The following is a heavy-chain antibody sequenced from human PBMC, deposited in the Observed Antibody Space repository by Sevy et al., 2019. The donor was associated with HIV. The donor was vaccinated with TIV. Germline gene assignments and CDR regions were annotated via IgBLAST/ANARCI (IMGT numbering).Heavy chain of an antibody. CDR3: ARSMAYADSPLHFWFDP. CDR1: GFIFSSYW. Sequence: GGSLRLSCAASGFIFSSYWMTWVRQAPGKGLEWVANIKEDGSEKYYVESVKGRFIISRDNAKNSLYLQMNSLRAEDTAVYYCARSMAYADSPLHFWFDPWGQGTLVTVSS. CDR2: IKEDGSEK. J-gene: IGHJ5*02. V-gene: IGHV3-7*01. D-gene: IGHD4-17*01.